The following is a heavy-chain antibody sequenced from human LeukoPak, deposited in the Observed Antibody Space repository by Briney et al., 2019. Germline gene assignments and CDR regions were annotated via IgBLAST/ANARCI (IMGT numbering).Heavy chain of an antibody. V-gene: IGHV3-23*01. CDR2: ISGSGAGT. J-gene: IGHJ4*02. Sequence: GGSLRLSCAASGFTFSGYAMNWVRQAPGKGLEWVSGISGSGAGTYYADSVKGRFTISRDNSKNTLYLQMNSLRADDTAVYYCAKDRQPYCGGDCYYDYWGQGTLVTVSS. CDR1: GFTFSGYA. D-gene: IGHD2-21*02. CDR3: AKDRQPYCGGDCYYDY.